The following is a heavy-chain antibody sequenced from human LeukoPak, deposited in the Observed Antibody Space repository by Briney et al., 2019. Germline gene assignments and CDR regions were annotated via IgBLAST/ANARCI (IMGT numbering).Heavy chain of an antibody. CDR1: GGSISSYY. V-gene: IGHV4-59*01. CDR2: IYYSGST. Sequence: SSETLSLTCTVSGGSISSYYWSWIRQPPGKGLEWIGYIYYSGSTNYNPSLKSRVTISVDTSKNQFSLKLNSVTAADTAVYYCARDNWNYGSSMDVWGQGTTVTVSS. J-gene: IGHJ6*02. CDR3: ARDNWNYGSSMDV. D-gene: IGHD1-7*01.